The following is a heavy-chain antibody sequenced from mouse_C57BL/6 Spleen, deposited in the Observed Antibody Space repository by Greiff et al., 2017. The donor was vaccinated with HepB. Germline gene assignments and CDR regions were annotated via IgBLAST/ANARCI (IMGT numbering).Heavy chain of an antibody. CDR3: ARCTTVVAPDGVAY. CDR2: INPYNGDT. J-gene: IGHJ3*01. V-gene: IGHV1-37*01. Sequence: EVKLVESGPELVKPGASVKISCKASGYSFTGYFMNWVKQSHGKSLEWIGRINPYNGDTFYNQKFKGKATLTVDKSSSAAHMELLSLTSEDFAVYYCARCTTVVAPDGVAYWGQGTLVTVSA. D-gene: IGHD1-1*01. CDR1: GYSFTGYF.